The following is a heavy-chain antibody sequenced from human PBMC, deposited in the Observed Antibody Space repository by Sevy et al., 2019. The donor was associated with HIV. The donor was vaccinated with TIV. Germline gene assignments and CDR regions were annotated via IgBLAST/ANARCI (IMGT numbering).Heavy chain of an antibody. CDR3: ARGIAAAGTVSDFDY. V-gene: IGHV4-59*01. D-gene: IGHD6-13*01. CDR1: GGSISSYY. J-gene: IGHJ4*02. Sequence: SEILSLTCTVSGGSISSYYWSWIRQPPGKGLEWIGYIYYSGSTNYNPSLKSRVTISVDTSKNQFSLKLSSVTAADTAVCFCARGIAAAGTVSDFDYWGQGTLVTVSS. CDR2: IYYSGST.